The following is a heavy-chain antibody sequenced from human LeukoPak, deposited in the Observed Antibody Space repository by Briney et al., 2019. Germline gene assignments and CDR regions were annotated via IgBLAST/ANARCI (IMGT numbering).Heavy chain of an antibody. J-gene: IGHJ4*02. V-gene: IGHV3-74*01. D-gene: IGHD6-19*01. Sequence: GGSLRLSCAASGFTLSSHWMHWVRQAPGKGLVWVSRISIDDSRTTYADSVKGRFTISRDNAKDALHLRMDNLRVEDTAVYYCARARWSSTGWFLGYWGQGTLVTVSS. CDR3: ARARWSSTGWFLGY. CDR2: ISIDDSRT. CDR1: GFTLSSHW.